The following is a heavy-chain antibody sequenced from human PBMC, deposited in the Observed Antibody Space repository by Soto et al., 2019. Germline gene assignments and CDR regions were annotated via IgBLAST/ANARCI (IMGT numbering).Heavy chain of an antibody. J-gene: IGHJ4*02. Sequence: HPGGSLRLSCAASAFSFSRYAMTWVRQAAGKGLQWVAGLGPDGRNTFYGESVRGRFAISRDNSRNTLYLQMSSLRAEDTAVYFCVKQMTTWTDSFFDFWGQGIQVTVSS. CDR1: AFSFSRYA. CDR3: VKQMTTWTDSFFDF. V-gene: IGHV3-23*01. CDR2: LGPDGRNT. D-gene: IGHD4-17*01.